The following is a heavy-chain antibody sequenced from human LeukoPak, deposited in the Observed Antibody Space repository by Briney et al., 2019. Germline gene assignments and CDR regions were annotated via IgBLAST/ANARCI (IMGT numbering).Heavy chain of an antibody. V-gene: IGHV4-59*01. D-gene: IGHD1-14*01. J-gene: IGHJ4*02. CDR3: ATGITEVVYYFDY. Sequence: SETLSLTCTVSGGSISSYYWSWIRQPPGKGLVWIGYIYYSGSTNYNPSLKSRVTISVDTSKNQFSLKLSSVTAADTAVYYCATGITEVVYYFDYWGQGTLVTVSS. CDR2: IYYSGST. CDR1: GGSISSYY.